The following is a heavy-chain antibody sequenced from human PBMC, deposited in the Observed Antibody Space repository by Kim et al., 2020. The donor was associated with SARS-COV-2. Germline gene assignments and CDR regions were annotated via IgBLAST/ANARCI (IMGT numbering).Heavy chain of an antibody. Sequence: GGSLRLSCAASGFTFSSYAMGWVRQAPGKGLEWVSIIKNSGGDTYYADSVKGRFTISRDNSKNTLYLQMNSLRVDDSAIYYCAKTGSGWYFADWGQGTLV. V-gene: IGHV3-23*01. CDR1: GFTFSSYA. CDR2: IKNSGGDT. CDR3: AKTGSGWYFAD. J-gene: IGHJ4*02. D-gene: IGHD6-19*01.